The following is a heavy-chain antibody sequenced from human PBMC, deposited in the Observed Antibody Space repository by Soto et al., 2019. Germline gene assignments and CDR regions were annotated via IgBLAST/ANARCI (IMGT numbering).Heavy chain of an antibody. V-gene: IGHV4-34*01. D-gene: IGHD5-18*01. CDR3: ARGSGRYGHSNWFDP. CDR1: GGSFSGYY. Sequence: SETLSLTCAVYGGSFSGYYWSWIRQPPGKGLEWIGEINHSGSTNYNPSLKSRVTISVDTSKNQFSLKLSSVTAADTAVYYCARGSGRYGHSNWFDPWGQGTLVTVSS. J-gene: IGHJ5*02. CDR2: INHSGST.